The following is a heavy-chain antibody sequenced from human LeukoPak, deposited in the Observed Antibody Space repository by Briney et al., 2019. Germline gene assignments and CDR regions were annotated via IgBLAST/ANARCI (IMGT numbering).Heavy chain of an antibody. V-gene: IGHV3-23*01. CDR3: AKLPPTLIVVVPAAAYFDY. Sequence: GGSLRLSCAASGFTFSSYAMSWVRQAPGKGLEWVSANSGSGGSTYYADSVKGRFTISRDNSKNTLYLQMNSLRAEDTAVYYCAKLPPTLIVVVPAAAYFDYWGQGTLVTVSS. CDR2: NSGSGGST. J-gene: IGHJ4*02. CDR1: GFTFSSYA. D-gene: IGHD2-2*01.